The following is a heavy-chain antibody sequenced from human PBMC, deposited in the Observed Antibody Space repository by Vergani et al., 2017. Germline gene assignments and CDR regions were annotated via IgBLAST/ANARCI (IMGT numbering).Heavy chain of an antibody. Sequence: QVQLVESGGGVVQPGRSLRLSCAASRFIFSSSAMHWVRQAPGKGLEWVAFIQFDGSNQYYADSVQGRFTLSRDFSKNTLYLQMNSRRTDDTATYYCAKHFSCWGIEYWGQGTQVIVSS. J-gene: IGHJ4*02. D-gene: IGHD3-16*01. CDR2: IQFDGSNQ. CDR3: AKHFSCWGIEY. V-gene: IGHV3-30*18. CDR1: RFIFSSSA.